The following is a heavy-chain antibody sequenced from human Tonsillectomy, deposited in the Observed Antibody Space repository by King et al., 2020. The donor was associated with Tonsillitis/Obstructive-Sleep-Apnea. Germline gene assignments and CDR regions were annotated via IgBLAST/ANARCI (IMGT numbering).Heavy chain of an antibody. D-gene: IGHD3-3*01. CDR2: IYYSGST. Sequence: VQLQESGPGLVKPSQTLSLTCTVSGGSISSGGYYWSWIRQHPGKGLEWIGYIYYSGSTYYNPSLKSLVTISVDTSKNQFSLKLSSVTAADTAVYYCARGFENNWYFDLWGRGTLVTVSS. V-gene: IGHV4-31*01. CDR1: GGSISSGGYY. CDR3: ARGFENNWYFDL. J-gene: IGHJ2*01.